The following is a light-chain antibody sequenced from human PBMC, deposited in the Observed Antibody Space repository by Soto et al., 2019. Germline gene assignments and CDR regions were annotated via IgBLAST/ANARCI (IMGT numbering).Light chain of an antibody. CDR1: QSVRSSF. V-gene: IGKV3-20*01. Sequence: EIVLTQSPGTLSLSPGERATLSCRASQSVRSSFFAWYQQKPGQAPRLLIYDVSVRATGIPDMFSGSGSGTDFTLTINRLEPEDFAVYYCQQYENSVMYTFGQGTKLEIK. J-gene: IGKJ2*01. CDR3: QQYENSVMYT. CDR2: DVS.